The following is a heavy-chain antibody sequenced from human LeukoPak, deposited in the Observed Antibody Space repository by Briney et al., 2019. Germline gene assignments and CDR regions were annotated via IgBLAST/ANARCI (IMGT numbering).Heavy chain of an antibody. J-gene: IGHJ5*02. Sequence: SETLSLTCTVSGGSISSSSYYWGWIRQPPGKGLEWIGSIYYSGSTYYNPSLKSRVTISVDTSKNQFSLKLSSVTAADTAVYYCARQGPAGVVIIRWFDPWGQGTLVTVSS. CDR1: GGSISSSSYY. CDR2: IYYSGST. V-gene: IGHV4-39*01. D-gene: IGHD3-3*01. CDR3: ARQGPAGVVIIRWFDP.